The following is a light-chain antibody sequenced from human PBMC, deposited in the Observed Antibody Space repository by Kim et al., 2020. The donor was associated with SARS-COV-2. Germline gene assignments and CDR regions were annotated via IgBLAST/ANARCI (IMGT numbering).Light chain of an antibody. J-gene: IGKJ4*01. CDR3: DQHYSTPFA. Sequence: IVMTQSPESLSVSLGERATISCKSSQTVLKTFNNKNFVAWFQQKPGQRPKVLISWASTRESGVPERFSGGGSGTDFTLTINSLQPEDVAVYYCDQHYSTPFAFGGGTKVDIK. CDR2: WAS. V-gene: IGKV4-1*01. CDR1: QTVLKTFNNKNF.